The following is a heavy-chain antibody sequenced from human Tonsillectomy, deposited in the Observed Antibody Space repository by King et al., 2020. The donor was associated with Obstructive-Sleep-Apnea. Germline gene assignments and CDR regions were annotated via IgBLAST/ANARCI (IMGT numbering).Heavy chain of an antibody. Sequence: VQLVESGGGLVQPGRSLRLSCAASGFTFDDYAIHWFRQAPGKGLEWVSGISWNSDNIHYADSVKCRFTISRDNAKNSLYLQMNSLRAEDTALYYCVKDTTPHVFYYFDYWGQGTLVTVSS. V-gene: IGHV3-9*01. D-gene: IGHD2/OR15-2a*01. CDR1: GFTFDDYA. CDR2: ISWNSDNI. CDR3: VKDTTPHVFYYFDY. J-gene: IGHJ4*02.